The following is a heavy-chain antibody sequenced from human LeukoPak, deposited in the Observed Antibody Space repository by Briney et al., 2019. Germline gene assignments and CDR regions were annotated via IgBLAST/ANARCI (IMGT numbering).Heavy chain of an antibody. J-gene: IGHJ4*02. CDR3: ARGHSGWYDY. Sequence: GGSLRLSCAASGFTFSSYSMNWVRRAPGKGLEWVSSINGGGGSTYYTDSVKGRFTISRDNSRNTLYLQMNSLRAEDTAVYYCARGHSGWYDYWGQGTLVTVSS. V-gene: IGHV3-23*01. CDR2: INGGGGST. D-gene: IGHD6-19*01. CDR1: GFTFSSYS.